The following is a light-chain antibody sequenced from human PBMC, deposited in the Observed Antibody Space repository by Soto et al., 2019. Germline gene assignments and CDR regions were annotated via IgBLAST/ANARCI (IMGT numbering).Light chain of an antibody. Sequence: QSALTQPASVSGSPGQSITISCTGTNSDVGTYNYVSWYQQHPGKAPKFVGYEVSDRPSGVSDRFSGSKSGNTASLTISGLQAEDEADYYCSSYTTSSTLVFGGGTKLTVL. J-gene: IGLJ2*01. CDR3: SSYTTSSTLV. CDR2: EVS. V-gene: IGLV2-14*01. CDR1: NSDVGTYNY.